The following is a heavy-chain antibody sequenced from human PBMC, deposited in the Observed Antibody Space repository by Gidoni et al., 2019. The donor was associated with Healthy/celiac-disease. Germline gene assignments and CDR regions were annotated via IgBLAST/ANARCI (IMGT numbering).Heavy chain of an antibody. V-gene: IGHV3-23*01. CDR1: GLTFSSYP. D-gene: IGHD2-21*01. CDR3: AKDVVPLVLGSFDY. J-gene: IGHJ4*02. CDR2: ISCSGGTT. Sequence: EVPLLASGVGLVQPGGSLRLSCEAYGLTFSSYPMSWVRQAPGKGLEWVSAISCSGGTTYYADSVKGLFTISRDNSKNTLYLQMNSLRAEDTAVYYCAKDVVPLVLGSFDYWGQGTLVTVSS.